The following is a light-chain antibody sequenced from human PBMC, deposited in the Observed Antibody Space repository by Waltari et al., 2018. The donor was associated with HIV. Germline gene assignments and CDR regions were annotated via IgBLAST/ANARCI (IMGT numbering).Light chain of an antibody. CDR3: ATWDDSLSGPVV. V-gene: IGLV1-47*01. J-gene: IGLJ2*01. CDR2: KNN. Sequence: QSVLTQPPSASGTPGQRVTISCSGSSSNIGSNYVYWYQQFPGTAPKLLMYKNNRRPSGVPDRFSGSKSGTSASPAISWLRSEDEADYYCATWDDSLSGPVVFGGGTKLTVL. CDR1: SSNIGSNY.